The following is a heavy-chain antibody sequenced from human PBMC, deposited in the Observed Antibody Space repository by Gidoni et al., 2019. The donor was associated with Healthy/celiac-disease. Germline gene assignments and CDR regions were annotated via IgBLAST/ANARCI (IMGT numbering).Heavy chain of an antibody. V-gene: IGHV3-23*01. CDR1: GFTFSNYA. D-gene: IGHD4-17*01. CDR3: ATLFYGIRYYFDH. J-gene: IGHJ4*02. Sequence: EVQLLESGGGLVQPGGSLRLSCAASGFTFSNYAMSWVRQAPGKGLEWVSAISDSGGRTYYADSVRGRFTISRDTSKSTLYLQMNSLRAEDTAVYYCATLFYGIRYYFDHWGQGALVTVSS. CDR2: ISDSGGRT.